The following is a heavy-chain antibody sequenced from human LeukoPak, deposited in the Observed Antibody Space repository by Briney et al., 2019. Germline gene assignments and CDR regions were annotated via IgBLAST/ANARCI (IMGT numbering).Heavy chain of an antibody. V-gene: IGHV4-38-2*02. Sequence: PSETLSLTCTVSGYSINSGYYWGWIRPPPGKGLEGIGIIYHSGSTYYNPSLKSRVTISVDTSKNQFSLKLSSVTAADTAVYYCARGDYDYVWGSYRYTPDYYYYYYMDVWGKGTTVTISS. CDR2: IYHSGST. J-gene: IGHJ6*03. CDR1: GYSINSGYY. D-gene: IGHD3-16*02. CDR3: ARGDYDYVWGSYRYTPDYYYYYYMDV.